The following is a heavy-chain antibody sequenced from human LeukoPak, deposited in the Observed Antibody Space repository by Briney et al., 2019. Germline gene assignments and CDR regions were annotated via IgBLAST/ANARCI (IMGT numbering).Heavy chain of an antibody. V-gene: IGHV1-46*01. J-gene: IGHJ6*02. CDR3: ARGPYSSSLSAYYYYGMDV. D-gene: IGHD6-6*01. CDR1: GYTFTSYY. CDR2: INPRGGST. Sequence: ASVKVSCKASGYTFTSYYMHWVRQAPGQGLEWMGIINPRGGSTSYAQKFQGRVTMTRDTSTSTVYMELSSLRSEDTAVYYCARGPYSSSLSAYYYYGMDVWGQGTTVTVSS.